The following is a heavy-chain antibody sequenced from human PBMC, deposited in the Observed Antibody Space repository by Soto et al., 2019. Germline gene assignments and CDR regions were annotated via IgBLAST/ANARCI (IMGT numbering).Heavy chain of an antibody. J-gene: IGHJ5*02. Sequence: QVQLVQSGAEVKQPGSSVKVSCKASGGTFSSYAISWVRQAPGQGLEWMGGIIPIFGTANYAQKFQGRVTITADKSTSTAYMELSSLRSEDTAVYYCARERPLVGATIRDWFDPWGQGTLVTVSS. CDR3: ARERPLVGATIRDWFDP. D-gene: IGHD1-26*01. CDR1: GGTFSSYA. V-gene: IGHV1-69*06. CDR2: IIPIFGTA.